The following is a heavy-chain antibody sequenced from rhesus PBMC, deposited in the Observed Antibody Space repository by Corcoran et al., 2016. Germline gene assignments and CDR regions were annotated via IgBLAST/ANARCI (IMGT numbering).Heavy chain of an antibody. V-gene: IGHV3S42*01. CDR2: INSGGGST. D-gene: IGHD4-29*01. CDR3: AKNYGSNYFDY. CDR1: GFTFSSYW. Sequence: EVQLVESGGGLAKPGGSLRLSCAASGFTFSSYWMNLVRQTPGKGLEWISAINSGGGSTYYADSVKGRFTISRDNSKNTLSLQMNSLRAEDTAVYYCAKNYGSNYFDYWGQGVLVTVSS. J-gene: IGHJ4*01.